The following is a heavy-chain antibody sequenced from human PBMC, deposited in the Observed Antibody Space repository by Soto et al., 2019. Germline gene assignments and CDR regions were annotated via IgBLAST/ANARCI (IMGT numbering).Heavy chain of an antibody. CDR3: ASQRALAAVFDY. CDR2: INHSGST. CDR1: GGSFSGYY. Sequence: SETLSLTCAVYGGSFSGYYWSWIRQPPGKGLEWIGEINHSGSTKYNPSLKSRVTISVDTSKNQFSLKLSSVTAADTALYYCASQRALAAVFDYWGQGALVTVSS. V-gene: IGHV4-34*01. J-gene: IGHJ4*02. D-gene: IGHD2-15*01.